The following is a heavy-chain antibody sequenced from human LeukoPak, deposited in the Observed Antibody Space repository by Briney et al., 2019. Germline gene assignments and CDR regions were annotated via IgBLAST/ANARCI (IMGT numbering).Heavy chain of an antibody. CDR3: ARAVGEYYGSGLRPNYGMDV. Sequence: SETLSLTCTVSGGSISSYYWSWIRQPPGKGLEWIGYIYYSGSTNYNPSLKSRVTISVDTSKNQFSLKLSSVTAADTAVYYCARAVGEYYGSGLRPNYGMDVWGQGTTVTVSS. J-gene: IGHJ6*02. CDR1: GGSISSYY. CDR2: IYYSGST. V-gene: IGHV4-59*01. D-gene: IGHD3-10*01.